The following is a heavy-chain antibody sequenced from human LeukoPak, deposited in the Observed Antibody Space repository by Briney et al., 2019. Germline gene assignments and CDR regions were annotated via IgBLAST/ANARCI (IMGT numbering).Heavy chain of an antibody. V-gene: IGHV3-11*06. J-gene: IGHJ4*02. D-gene: IGHD1-1*01. CDR2: ISSSSYT. CDR1: GFTFSDYY. Sequence: PGRSLRLSCAASGFTFSDYYMSWIRQAPGKGLEWVSYISSSSYTNYADSVKGRFTISRDNAKNSLYLQMNSLRAEDTAVYYCAKYLYNWNDGGSVDYWGQGTLVTVSS. CDR3: AKYLYNWNDGGSVDY.